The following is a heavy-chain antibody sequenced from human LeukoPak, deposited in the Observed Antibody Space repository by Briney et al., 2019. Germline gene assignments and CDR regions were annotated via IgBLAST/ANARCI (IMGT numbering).Heavy chain of an antibody. Sequence: ASVKVSCKASDYTFTSHGFSWVRQAPGQGLEWMGWISAYNGNTAYAQNLQARVTMTTDASTSTAYMELRSLRSDDTAVYYCARGPSRGELNFDYWGQGTLVTVSS. J-gene: IGHJ4*02. D-gene: IGHD1-26*01. CDR3: ARGPSRGELNFDY. CDR1: DYTFTSHG. V-gene: IGHV1-18*01. CDR2: ISAYNGNT.